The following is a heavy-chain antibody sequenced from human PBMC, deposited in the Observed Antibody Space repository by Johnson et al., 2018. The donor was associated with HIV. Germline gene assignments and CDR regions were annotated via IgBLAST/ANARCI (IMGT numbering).Heavy chain of an antibody. V-gene: IGHV3-30*03. CDR2: LSYDGSNE. CDR3: ARDMRWSKAFDI. CDR1: GFTFSSYG. Sequence: QVQLVESGGGVVQPGRSLRLSCIASGFTFSSYGMHWVRQAPGKGLQWVALLSYDGSNEYYADSVQGRFTISRDNYKNTLYLQMNSLRAEDTALYYCARDMRWSKAFDIWGQGTMVTVSS. D-gene: IGHD3-3*01. J-gene: IGHJ3*02.